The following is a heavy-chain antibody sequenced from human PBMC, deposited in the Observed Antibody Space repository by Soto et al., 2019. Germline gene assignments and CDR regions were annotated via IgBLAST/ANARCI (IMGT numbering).Heavy chain of an antibody. D-gene: IGHD3-16*01. J-gene: IGHJ3*02. CDR1: GDSVSSNSAA. V-gene: IGHV6-1*01. CDR3: ARDMDDYVWGSYESHAFDI. CDR2: TYYRSKWYN. Sequence: SQTLSLTCAISGDSVSSNSAAWNWIRQSPSRGLEWLGRTYYRSKWYNDYAVSVKSRITINPDTSKNQFSLQLNSVTPEDTAVYYCARDMDDYVWGSYESHAFDIWGQGTMVT.